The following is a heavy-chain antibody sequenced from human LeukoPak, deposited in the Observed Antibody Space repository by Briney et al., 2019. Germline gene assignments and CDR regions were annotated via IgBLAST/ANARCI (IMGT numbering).Heavy chain of an antibody. V-gene: IGHV1-69*06. J-gene: IGHJ3*02. D-gene: IGHD4-17*01. CDR1: GDTFSSFA. CDR2: IILLFGTA. CDR3: ASPYDYGDHYLDALHI. Sequence: ASVKVSCKSSGDTFSSFAVSWVRQAPGQGLEWMGRIILLFGTADYAQRYQGRVTISADNSLNTAYLELSSLTSEDTAVYYCASPYDYGDHYLDALHIWGQGTIVTVSS.